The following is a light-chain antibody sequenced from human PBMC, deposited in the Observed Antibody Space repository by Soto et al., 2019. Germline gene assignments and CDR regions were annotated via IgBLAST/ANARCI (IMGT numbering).Light chain of an antibody. CDR1: QSLLHSNGYNY. CDR3: MQALQTPFL. J-gene: IGKJ3*01. CDR2: LGS. V-gene: IGKV2-28*01. Sequence: DIVMTQSPLSLPVTPGEPASISCRSSQSLLHSNGYNYLDWYLQKPGQSPQLLIYLGSNRASGVPDRFSGSGSGTDFTLKISRVEAEYVGVYYCMQALQTPFLFGPGTKVDIK.